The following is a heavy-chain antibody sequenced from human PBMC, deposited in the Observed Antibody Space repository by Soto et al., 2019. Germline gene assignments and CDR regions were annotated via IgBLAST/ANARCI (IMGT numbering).Heavy chain of an antibody. J-gene: IGHJ6*03. CDR3: ARDPMSVRRIDV. D-gene: IGHD3-22*01. CDR1: GFTISGYW. Sequence: EVQLVESGGGLVQPGGSLRLSCAASGFTISGYWMHWVRQAPGKRLVWVSRINSDGSSTGYADSVKGRFTISKDNAKNTLYLQMNSLRAEDTAVYYCARDPMSVRRIDVWGKGTTVTVSS. V-gene: IGHV3-74*01. CDR2: INSDGSST.